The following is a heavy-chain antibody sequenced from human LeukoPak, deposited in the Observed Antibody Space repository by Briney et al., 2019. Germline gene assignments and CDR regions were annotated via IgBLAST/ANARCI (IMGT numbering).Heavy chain of an antibody. J-gene: IGHJ6*02. D-gene: IGHD4-17*01. V-gene: IGHV4-59*01. CDR1: GGSISSYY. Sequence: SETLSLTCTVSGGSISSYYWSWIRQPPGKGLEWIGYIYYSGSTNYNPSLKSRVTISVDTSKNQFSLKLSSVTAADTAVYYCARDRRGLYGDYPKSYYYYYGMDVWGQGTTVTVSS. CDR2: IYYSGST. CDR3: ARDRRGLYGDYPKSYYYYYGMDV.